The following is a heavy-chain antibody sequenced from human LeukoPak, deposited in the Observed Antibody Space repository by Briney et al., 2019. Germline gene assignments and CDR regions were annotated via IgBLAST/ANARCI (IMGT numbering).Heavy chain of an antibody. CDR1: GGPISSSRYS. Sequence: PSETLSLTCTVSGGPISSSRYSWGWIRQPPGRGLEWIGSINYSGSTYYNPSLKSRVTISVDTSKNQFSLKLSSVTAADTAVYYCARLSPYLGSGSSAFPDDFWGQGTLVTVSS. D-gene: IGHD3-10*01. J-gene: IGHJ4*02. CDR3: ARLSPYLGSGSSAFPDDF. CDR2: INYSGST. V-gene: IGHV4-39*01.